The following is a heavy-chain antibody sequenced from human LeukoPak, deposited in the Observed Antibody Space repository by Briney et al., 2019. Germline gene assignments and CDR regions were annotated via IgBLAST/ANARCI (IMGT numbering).Heavy chain of an antibody. CDR2: IDSSGGYM. J-gene: IGHJ4*02. V-gene: IGHV3-21*06. Sequence: GGSLRLSCEASGFTFNTYSMNWARQAPGKGPEWVSSIDSSGGYMFYADSVKGRFIISRDNAKDSLYLQMNSLRVEDTAVYYCLRGDRRDYWGQGTLVTVSS. CDR3: LRGDRRDY. CDR1: GFTFNTYS.